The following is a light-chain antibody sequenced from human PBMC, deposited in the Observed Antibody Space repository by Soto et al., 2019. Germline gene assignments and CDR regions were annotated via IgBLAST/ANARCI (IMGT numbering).Light chain of an antibody. J-gene: IGKJ2*03. Sequence: DIQLTQSPSFLSASVGDRVTITCRANQGVTTYLAWYQQNPEKAPKLLIYAASTLQSGVPSRFSGSGSGTEFTLTISSLQPEDSATYYCQQPDSSPYSFGQGTKLEIK. CDR1: QGVTTY. V-gene: IGKV1-9*01. CDR2: AAS. CDR3: QQPDSSPYS.